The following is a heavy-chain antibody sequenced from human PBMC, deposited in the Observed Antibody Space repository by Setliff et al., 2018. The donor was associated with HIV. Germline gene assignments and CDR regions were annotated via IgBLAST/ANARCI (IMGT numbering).Heavy chain of an antibody. V-gene: IGHV3-30*04. CDR2: ISYDGTYK. CDR1: GFTFGDYA. CDR3: TTDACSSPRCYNGDLGY. D-gene: IGHD2-2*02. J-gene: IGHJ4*02. Sequence: GGSLRLSCAASGFTFGDYAIHWVRQAPGKGLEWVALISYDGTYKYYAESVKGRFTISRDNSRNTLYLQMNSLETEDTAVYYCTTDACSSPRCYNGDLGYWGQGTLVTVSS.